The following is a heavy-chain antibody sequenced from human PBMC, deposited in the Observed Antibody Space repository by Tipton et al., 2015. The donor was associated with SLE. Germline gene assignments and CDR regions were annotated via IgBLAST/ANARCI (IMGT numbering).Heavy chain of an antibody. Sequence: TLSLTCTVSGGSISSGDYYWSWIRQPPGKGLEWIGYIYYSGSTYYNPSLKSRVTISVDKSKNQFSLKLSSVTAADTAVYYCARASRELKRGYYMDVWGKGTTVTVSS. CDR1: GGSISSGDYY. J-gene: IGHJ6*03. D-gene: IGHD3-10*01. CDR3: ARASRELKRGYYMDV. CDR2: IYYSGST. V-gene: IGHV4-30-4*01.